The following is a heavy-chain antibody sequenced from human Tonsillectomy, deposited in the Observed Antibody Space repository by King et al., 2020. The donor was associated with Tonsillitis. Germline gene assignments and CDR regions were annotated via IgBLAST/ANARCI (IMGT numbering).Heavy chain of an antibody. J-gene: IGHJ6*03. D-gene: IGHD5/OR15-5a*01. CDR3: ASDSGHGIRVSETKRSTYYYYYYMDV. CDR1: GGTFKRSA. Sequence: QLVQSGAEVKKPGSSVRVSCKAAGGTFKRSAISWVRQAPGQGLQWMGGIIPMFGTANYAQKFQGSVTITADESTSTAYMEVSSLRSDDTAVYYCASDSGHGIRVSETKRSTYYYYYYMDVWGKGTTVTVSS. V-gene: IGHV1-69*01. CDR2: IIPMFGTA.